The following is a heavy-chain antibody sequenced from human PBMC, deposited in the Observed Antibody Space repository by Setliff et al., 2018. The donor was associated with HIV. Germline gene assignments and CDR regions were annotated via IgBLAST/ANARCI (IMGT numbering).Heavy chain of an antibody. Sequence: ASVKVSCKASGYTFTSYYMHWVRQAPGQGLEWMGIINPSGGSTSYAQKFQGRVTMTRDTSTSTVYMELSSLRSEDTAVYYCVRDSINYDKAFDIWGQGTMVTVS. CDR1: GYTFTSYY. J-gene: IGHJ3*02. CDR2: INPSGGST. V-gene: IGHV1-46*01. D-gene: IGHD3-16*01. CDR3: VRDSINYDKAFDI.